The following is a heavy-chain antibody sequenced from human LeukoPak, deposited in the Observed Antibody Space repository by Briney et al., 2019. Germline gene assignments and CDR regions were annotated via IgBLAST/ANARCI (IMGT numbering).Heavy chain of an antibody. D-gene: IGHD3-10*01. CDR2: IRSKANSYAT. CDR3: TRLTGYGSEIFDI. Sequence: GRSLRLSCAASGFTFSSYGMHWVRQASGKGLEWVGRIRSKANSYATAYAASVKGRFTISRDDSKNTAYLQMNSLKTEDTAVYYCTRLTGYGSEIFDIWGQGTMVTVSS. CDR1: GFTFSSYG. J-gene: IGHJ3*02. V-gene: IGHV3-73*01.